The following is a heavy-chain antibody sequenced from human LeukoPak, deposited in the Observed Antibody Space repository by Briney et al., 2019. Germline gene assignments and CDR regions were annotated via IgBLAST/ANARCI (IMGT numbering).Heavy chain of an antibody. CDR3: ARITFDRLYYFDY. Sequence: SETLSLTCAVYGGSFSGYYWSWIRQPPGKGLEWIGSIHYSGSTFYNPSLKSRVTISEDTSKNQFSLKLSSVTAADTAVYYCARITFDRLYYFDYWGQGTLVTVSS. CDR2: IHYSGST. J-gene: IGHJ4*02. V-gene: IGHV4-34*01. D-gene: IGHD3-16*01. CDR1: GGSFSGYY.